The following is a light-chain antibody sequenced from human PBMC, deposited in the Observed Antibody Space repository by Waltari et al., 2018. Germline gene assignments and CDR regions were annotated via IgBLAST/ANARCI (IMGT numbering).Light chain of an antibody. J-gene: IGLJ3*02. V-gene: IGLV4-69*01. CDR2: VKSDGSH. CDR3: QTGGHGTWV. CDR1: SWHSTNI. Sequence: QLVLTQSPSASASLGASVKLTCTLSSWHSTNIIAWLQQQPEKGPRFLMNVKSDGSHNKGVGMPDRFSGSSSGAERYLTIASLQSEDEADDYCQTGGHGTWVFGGGTRLTVL.